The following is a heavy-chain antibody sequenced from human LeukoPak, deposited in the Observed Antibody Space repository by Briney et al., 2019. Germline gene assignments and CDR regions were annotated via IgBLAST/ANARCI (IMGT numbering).Heavy chain of an antibody. J-gene: IGHJ5*02. Sequence: PSETLSLTCSVSGASITTHSWNWLRQSPGKGLEWIGYFSLGETTSYTSSLKSRVTISRDTSKNQVSLKLTSVTAADTAVYYCARWDELDWAFGTWGPGTLVTVSS. CDR3: ARWDELDWAFGT. V-gene: IGHV4-59*08. D-gene: IGHD2-21*01. CDR2: FSLGETT. CDR1: GASITTHS.